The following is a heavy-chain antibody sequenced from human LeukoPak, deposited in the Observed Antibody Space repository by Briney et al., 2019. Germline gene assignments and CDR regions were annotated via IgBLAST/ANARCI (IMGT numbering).Heavy chain of an antibody. CDR2: ISAYNGNT. CDR3: ARDYGDYVGLTFGY. CDR1: RGTFTSYG. J-gene: IGHJ4*02. D-gene: IGHD4-17*01. Sequence: ASVKVSCKASRGTFTSYGISWVGQARGQGEEWRGWISAYNGNTNYAQKLQGRVTMTTDTSTSTAYMELRSLRSDDTAVYYCARDYGDYVGLTFGYWGQGTLVTVSS. V-gene: IGHV1-18*01.